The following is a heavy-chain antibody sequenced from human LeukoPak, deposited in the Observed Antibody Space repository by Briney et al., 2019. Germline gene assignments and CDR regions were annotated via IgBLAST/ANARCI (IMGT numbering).Heavy chain of an antibody. D-gene: IGHD6-13*01. J-gene: IGHJ4*02. Sequence: PSETLSLTCAVYGGSFSGYYWSWIRQPPGKGLEWIGEINHSGSTNYNPSLKSRVTISVDTSMNQFSLKLSSVTAADTAVYYRARRSSPFDYWGQGTLVTVSS. CDR1: GGSFSGYY. CDR3: ARRSSPFDY. CDR2: INHSGST. V-gene: IGHV4-34*01.